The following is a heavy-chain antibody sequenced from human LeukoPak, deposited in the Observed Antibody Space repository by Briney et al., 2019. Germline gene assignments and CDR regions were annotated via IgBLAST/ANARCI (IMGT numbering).Heavy chain of an antibody. V-gene: IGHV4-59*01. D-gene: IGHD1-26*01. J-gene: IGHJ4*02. Sequence: SETLSLTCNVSGGSISSNYWSWIRQPPGKGLEWIGYFHDSESTNYNPSLKSRVFISVDTSKKQVSLKLSSVTAADTAVYYCTRGDASGRPGIAFDFWGQGTLVTVSS. CDR2: FHDSEST. CDR1: GGSISSNY. CDR3: TRGDASGRPGIAFDF.